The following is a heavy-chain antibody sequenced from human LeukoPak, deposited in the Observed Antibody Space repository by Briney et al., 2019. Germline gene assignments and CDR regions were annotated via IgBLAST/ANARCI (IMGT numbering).Heavy chain of an antibody. D-gene: IGHD2-15*01. Sequence: GRSLRLSCAASGFTFSSYAMHWVRQAPGKGLEWVAVISYDGSNKYYADSVKGRFTISRDNSKNTLYLQMNSLRAEDTAVYYCARPSRGYCSGGSCYSGYFDYWGQGTLVTVSS. J-gene: IGHJ4*02. CDR1: GFTFSSYA. V-gene: IGHV3-30*04. CDR2: ISYDGSNK. CDR3: ARPSRGYCSGGSCYSGYFDY.